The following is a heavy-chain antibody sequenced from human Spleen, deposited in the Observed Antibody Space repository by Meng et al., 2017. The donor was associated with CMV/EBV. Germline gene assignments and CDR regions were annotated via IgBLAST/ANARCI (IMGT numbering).Heavy chain of an antibody. D-gene: IGHD5-18*01. CDR2: ISGSGGTI. J-gene: IGHJ4*02. Sequence: GGSLRLSCAASGFTFGSYEMNWVRQAPGKGLEWVSYISGSGGTIHYADSVKGRFTISRDNAKNSLHLQMNSLRVEDTAVYYCARDRGFSYEVREEGHWGQGTLVTVSS. CDR1: GFTFGSYE. V-gene: IGHV3-48*03. CDR3: ARDRGFSYEVREEGH.